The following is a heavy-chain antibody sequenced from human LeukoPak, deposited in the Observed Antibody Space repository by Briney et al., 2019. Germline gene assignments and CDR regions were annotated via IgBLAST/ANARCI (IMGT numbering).Heavy chain of an antibody. D-gene: IGHD3-10*01. CDR1: GFTFSSYA. J-gene: IGHJ5*02. V-gene: IGHV3-23*01. CDR2: FSGGSDNT. CDR3: ATNPTGSPLNWFGP. Sequence: GGSLRLSCAASGFTFSSYAMSWVRQAPGKGLEWVSGFSGGSDNTYYADSVKGRFIISRDNSKNTLYLQMNSLRAEDTAIYYCATNPTGSPLNWFGPWGQGTLVTVSS.